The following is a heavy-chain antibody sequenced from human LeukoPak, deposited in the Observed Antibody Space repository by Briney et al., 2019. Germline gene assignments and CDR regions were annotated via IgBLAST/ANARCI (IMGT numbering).Heavy chain of an antibody. CDR2: INHSGST. V-gene: IGHV4-34*01. CDR1: GGSFSGYY. Sequence: SETLSLTCAVYGGSFSGYYWSWIRQPPGKGLEWIGEINHSGSTNYNPSLKSRVTVSLDTSKNQFSLRLTSVTAADTAVYYCAREKGYTSGRYRYFDYWGQGTLVTVSS. CDR3: AREKGYTSGRYRYFDY. J-gene: IGHJ4*02. D-gene: IGHD6-19*01.